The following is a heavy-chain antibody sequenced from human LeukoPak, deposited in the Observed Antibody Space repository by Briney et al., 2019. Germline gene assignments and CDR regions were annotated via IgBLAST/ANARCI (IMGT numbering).Heavy chain of an antibody. V-gene: IGHV4-59*12. Sequence: PSETLSLTCTVSGGSISSYYWSWIRQSPGKGLEWIGYIYYSGSTDYNPSLKSRVTISVDTSKNQFSLKLSSVTAADTAVYYCARRKVVAKGRWFDPWGQGTLVTVSS. CDR3: ARRKVVAKGRWFDP. CDR2: IYYSGST. CDR1: GGSISSYY. J-gene: IGHJ5*02. D-gene: IGHD3-22*01.